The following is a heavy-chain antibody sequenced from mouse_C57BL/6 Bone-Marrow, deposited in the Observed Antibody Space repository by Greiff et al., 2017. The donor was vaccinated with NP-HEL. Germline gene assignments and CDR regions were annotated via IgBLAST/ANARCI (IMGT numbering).Heavy chain of an antibody. Sequence: QVQLQQPVAELVKPGASVKLSCKASGYTFTSYWMHWVKQRPGRGLEWIGRIDPNSGGTKYNEKFKSKATLTVDKPSSTAYMQLSSLTSEDSAVYYCARDDGYYPYWYYDVWGTGTTVTVSS. D-gene: IGHD2-3*01. CDR1: GYTFTSYW. V-gene: IGHV1-72*01. J-gene: IGHJ1*03. CDR3: ARDDGYYPYWYYDV. CDR2: IDPNSGGT.